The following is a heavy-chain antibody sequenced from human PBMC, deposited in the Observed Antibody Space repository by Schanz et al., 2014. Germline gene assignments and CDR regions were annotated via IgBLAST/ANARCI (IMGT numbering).Heavy chain of an antibody. CDR1: GITFSSHS. CDR3: AASSGWHPSTDY. J-gene: IGHJ4*02. D-gene: IGHD6-19*01. Sequence: EVHLVESGGGLVQPGGSLRLSCAASGITFSSHSFNWVRQAPGKGLEWISYITYNGGTIYYADSVKGRFTISRDNAKSSLYLQMNSLRVEDTAVYYCAASSGWHPSTDYWGQGTLVTVSP. CDR2: ITYNGGTI. V-gene: IGHV3-48*01.